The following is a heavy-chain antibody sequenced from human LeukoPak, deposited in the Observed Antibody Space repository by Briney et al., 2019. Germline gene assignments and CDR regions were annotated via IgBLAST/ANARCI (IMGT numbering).Heavy chain of an antibody. CDR2: IYDSGST. Sequence: PSETLSLTCTVSDGSISSYYWSWIRQPPGKGLEWIGHIYDSGSTNYNPSLKSRVTISVDTSKNQFSLKLSSVTAADTAVYYCARGSNPPYYYMDVWGKGTTVTVSS. CDR3: ARGSNPPYYYMDV. D-gene: IGHD4-11*01. V-gene: IGHV4-59*08. CDR1: DGSISSYY. J-gene: IGHJ6*03.